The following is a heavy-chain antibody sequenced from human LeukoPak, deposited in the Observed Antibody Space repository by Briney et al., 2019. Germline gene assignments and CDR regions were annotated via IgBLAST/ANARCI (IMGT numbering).Heavy chain of an antibody. Sequence: SETLSLTCAVYGGSFSGHYWNWIRQPPGKGLEWIGEINHGGSTNYNPSLKSRVTISVDTSQKQFSLRLSSVTAADTAVYYCARGRYVTTRGGAAAGFLDYWGQGTLVTVST. CDR1: GGSFSGHY. CDR3: ARGRYVTTRGGAAAGFLDY. D-gene: IGHD6-13*01. CDR2: INHGGST. V-gene: IGHV4-34*01. J-gene: IGHJ4*02.